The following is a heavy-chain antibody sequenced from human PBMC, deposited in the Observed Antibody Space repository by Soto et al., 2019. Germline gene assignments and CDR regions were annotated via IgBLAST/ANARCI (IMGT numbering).Heavy chain of an antibody. CDR1: GYNFINYG. D-gene: IGHD5-12*01. J-gene: IGHJ5*01. V-gene: IGHV1-18*04. CDR3: ARDSKWLIINGNWFDS. CDR2: ISGSNGAT. Sequence: SVKVSCKFSGYNFINYGMTWVRQAPGQGLEWMGWISGSNGATKYAQRFQARVTLTTDTSTNTAYMELRSLRLDDTAVYYCARDSKWLIINGNWFDSWGQGTLVTVSS.